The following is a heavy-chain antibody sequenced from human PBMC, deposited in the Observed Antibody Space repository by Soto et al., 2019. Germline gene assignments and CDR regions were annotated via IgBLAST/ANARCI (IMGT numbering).Heavy chain of an antibody. CDR1: GGTFSSYA. J-gene: IGHJ4*02. Sequence: ASVKVSCTASGGTFSSYAISWVRQAPGQGLEWTGGIIPIFGTANYAQKFQGRVTITADESTSTAYMELSSLRSEDTAVYYCARGLQDPSPASWGQGTLVTVSS. CDR2: IIPIFGTA. CDR3: ARGLQDPSPAS. D-gene: IGHD2-2*01. V-gene: IGHV1-69*13.